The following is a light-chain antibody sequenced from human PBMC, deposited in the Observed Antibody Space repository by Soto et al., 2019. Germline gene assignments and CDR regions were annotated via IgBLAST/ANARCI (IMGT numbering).Light chain of an antibody. CDR3: QQRSNWPGT. CDR2: GAS. V-gene: IGKV3-11*01. J-gene: IGKJ1*01. CDR1: QSVSSN. Sequence: EIVLTQSPATLSLSPGERATLSCRASQSVSSNLAWYQQKPGQAPRLLIYGASTRATGIPARFSGSGSGTDFTLTISSLEPEDFAVYYCQQRSNWPGTFGQGTKVDIK.